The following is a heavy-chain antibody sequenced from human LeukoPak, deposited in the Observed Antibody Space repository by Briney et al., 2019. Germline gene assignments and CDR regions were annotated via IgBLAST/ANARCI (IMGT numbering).Heavy chain of an antibody. CDR1: GGSISSGDYY. J-gene: IGHJ5*02. Sequence: SQTLSLTCTVSGGSISSGDYYWSWILQPPGKGLEWIGYIYYSGSTYYNPSLKSRVTISVDTSKNQFSLKLSSVTAADTAVYYCARDNTGEAAAGLSWFDPWGQGTLVTVSS. CDR2: IYYSGST. V-gene: IGHV4-30-4*08. D-gene: IGHD6-13*01. CDR3: ARDNTGEAAAGLSWFDP.